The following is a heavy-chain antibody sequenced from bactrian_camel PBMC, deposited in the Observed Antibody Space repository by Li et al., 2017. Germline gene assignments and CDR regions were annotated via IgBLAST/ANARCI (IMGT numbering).Heavy chain of an antibody. CDR2: INSGGGST. CDR3: VAQQSFGF. Sequence: VQLVESGGDLVQPGGSLRLSCVASGFDLRIFAMSWVRQAPGKGLEWVSTINSGGGSTYYADSVKGRFTISRDNDKNTLYLQMNSLKPNDTAVYYCVAQQSFGFWGQGTQVTVS. J-gene: IGHJ6*01. D-gene: IGHD7*01. V-gene: IGHV3S31*01. CDR1: GFDLRIFA.